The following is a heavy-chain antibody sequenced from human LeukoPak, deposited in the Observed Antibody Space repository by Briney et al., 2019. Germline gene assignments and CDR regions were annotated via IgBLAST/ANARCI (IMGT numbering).Heavy chain of an antibody. Sequence: PGGSLRLSCAASGFTFDDYAMRWVRQAPGKGLEWVSGISWNSGSIGYADSVKGRFTISRDNAKNSLYLQMNSLRAEDMALYYCAKDTDDILTMGNAFDIWGQGTMVTVSS. V-gene: IGHV3-9*03. D-gene: IGHD3-9*01. CDR3: AKDTDDILTMGNAFDI. J-gene: IGHJ3*02. CDR1: GFTFDDYA. CDR2: ISWNSGSI.